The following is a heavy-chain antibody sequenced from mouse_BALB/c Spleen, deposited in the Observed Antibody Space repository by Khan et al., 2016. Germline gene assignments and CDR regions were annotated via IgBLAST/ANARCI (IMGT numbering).Heavy chain of an antibody. CDR3: TYCNYRGYAMDY. J-gene: IGHJ4*01. D-gene: IGHD2-1*01. CDR2: ISSGGSYT. CDR1: GFSFSSYT. Sequence: EVELVESGGGLVKPGGSLKLSCAASGFSFSSYTMSWVRQTPEKRLEWVATISSGGSYTYYPDSMKGRFTITRDTAKNTLYLQLSSLTSEDTAMYYCTYCNYRGYAMDYWGQGTSVTVSS. V-gene: IGHV5-6-4*01.